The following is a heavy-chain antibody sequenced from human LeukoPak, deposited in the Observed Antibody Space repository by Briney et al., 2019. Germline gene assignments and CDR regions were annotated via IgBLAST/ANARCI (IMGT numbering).Heavy chain of an antibody. J-gene: IGHJ4*02. CDR1: GGSISSSSYY. CDR3: VRHGQDSSGYYYTIGY. D-gene: IGHD3-22*01. V-gene: IGHV4-39*01. Sequence: SETLSLTCTVSGGSISSSSYYWGWIRQPPGKGLESIGSIYYSGSTYYNPSLKSRVTISVDTSKNQFSLKLSSVTAADTAVYYCVRHGQDSSGYYYTIGYWGQGTLVTVSS. CDR2: IYYSGST.